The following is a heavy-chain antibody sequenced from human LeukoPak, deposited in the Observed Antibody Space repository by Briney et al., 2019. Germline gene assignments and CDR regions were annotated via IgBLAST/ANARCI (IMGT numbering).Heavy chain of an antibody. CDR3: ASNTYDYVWGSYRHHLRH. D-gene: IGHD3-16*02. V-gene: IGHV4-59*12. Sequence: PSETLSLTCTVSGGSISSYYWSWIRQPPGKGLEWIGYIYYSGSTNYNPSLKSRVTISVDTSKNQFSLKLSSVTAADTAVYYCASNTYDYVWGSYRHHLRHWGQGTLVTVSS. J-gene: IGHJ4*02. CDR1: GGSISSYY. CDR2: IYYSGST.